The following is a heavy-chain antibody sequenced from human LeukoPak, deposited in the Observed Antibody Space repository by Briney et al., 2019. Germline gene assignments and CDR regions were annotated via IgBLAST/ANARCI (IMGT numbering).Heavy chain of an antibody. Sequence: ASAKVSCKASGYTFTGYYMHWVRQAPGQGLEWMGWINPNSGGTNYAQKFQGRVTMTRDTSISTAYMELSRLRSDDTAVYYCARGRDGYNYFDYWGQGTLVTVSS. J-gene: IGHJ4*02. CDR1: GYTFTGYY. CDR2: INPNSGGT. D-gene: IGHD5-24*01. CDR3: ARGRDGYNYFDY. V-gene: IGHV1-2*02.